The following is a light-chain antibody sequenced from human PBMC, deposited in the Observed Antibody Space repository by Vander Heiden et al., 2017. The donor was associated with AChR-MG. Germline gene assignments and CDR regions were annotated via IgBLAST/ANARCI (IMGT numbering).Light chain of an antibody. J-gene: IGKJ4*01. CDR2: KAS. V-gene: IGKV1-5*03. CDR1: QSLGGW. Sequence: DIQMTQSPSTLSASVGDRVTIPCRASQSLGGWLAWYQQKPGKAPKLLIYKASTLESGVPSRFSGSGSGTEFTLTISSLQPDDFATYYCQQYSSSSTFGGGTNVEIK. CDR3: QQYSSSST.